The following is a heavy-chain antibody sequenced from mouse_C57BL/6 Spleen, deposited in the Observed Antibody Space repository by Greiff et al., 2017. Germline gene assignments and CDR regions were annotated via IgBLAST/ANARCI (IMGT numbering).Heavy chain of an antibody. D-gene: IGHD1-1*01. J-gene: IGHJ1*03. CDR3: ARRDYYGSRYWYFDV. CDR1: GYSFTDYN. V-gene: IGHV1-39*01. Sequence: LVESGPELVKPGASVKISCKASGYSFTDYNMNWVKQSNGKSLEWIGVINPNYGTTSYNQKFKGKATLTVDQSSSTAYMQLNSLTSEDSAVYYCARRDYYGSRYWYFDVWGTGTTVTVSS. CDR2: INPNYGTT.